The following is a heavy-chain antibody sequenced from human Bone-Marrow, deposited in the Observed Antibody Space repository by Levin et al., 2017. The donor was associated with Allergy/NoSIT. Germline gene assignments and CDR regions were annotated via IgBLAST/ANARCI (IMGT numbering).Heavy chain of an antibody. Sequence: GGSLRLSCAASGFTFSSYSMNWVRQAPGKGLEWVSSISSSSSYIYYADSVKGRFTISRDNAKNSLYLQMNSLRAEDTAVYYCASTWGRIVVVPAANPRGVWFDPWGQGTLVTVSS. CDR2: ISSSSSYI. V-gene: IGHV3-21*01. D-gene: IGHD2-2*01. CDR3: ASTWGRIVVVPAANPRGVWFDP. J-gene: IGHJ5*02. CDR1: GFTFSSYS.